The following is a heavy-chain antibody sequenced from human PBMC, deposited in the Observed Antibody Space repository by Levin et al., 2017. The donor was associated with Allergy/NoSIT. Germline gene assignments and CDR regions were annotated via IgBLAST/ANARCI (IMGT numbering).Heavy chain of an antibody. CDR1: GGTFSSYT. J-gene: IGHJ4*02. CDR3: ASEADYYDSSGYYYGWTTGFDY. D-gene: IGHD3-22*01. CDR2: IIPILGIA. Sequence: AASVKVSCKASGGTFSSYTISWVRQAPGQGLEWMGRIIPILGIANYAQKFQGRVTITADKSTSTAYMELSSLRSEDTAVYYCASEADYYDSSGYYYGWTTGFDYWGQGTLVTVSS. V-gene: IGHV1-69*02.